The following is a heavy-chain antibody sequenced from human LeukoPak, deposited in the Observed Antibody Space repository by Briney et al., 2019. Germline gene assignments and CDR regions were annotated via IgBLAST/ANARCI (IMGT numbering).Heavy chain of an antibody. CDR2: ISNDGNNK. D-gene: IGHD3-10*01. Sequence: PGRSLRLSRAASEFTFNSYGMHWVRQAPGTGLEWVAVISNDGNNKYYADSVKGRFTISRDNSKNTLFLQMNSLRAEDTAVYYCAKPYYYGSGANYFDYWGQGTLVTVSS. V-gene: IGHV3-30*18. CDR3: AKPYYYGSGANYFDY. CDR1: EFTFNSYG. J-gene: IGHJ4*02.